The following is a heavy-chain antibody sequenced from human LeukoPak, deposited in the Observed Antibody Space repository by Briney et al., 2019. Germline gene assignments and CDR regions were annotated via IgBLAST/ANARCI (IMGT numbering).Heavy chain of an antibody. J-gene: IGHJ4*02. D-gene: IGHD4-23*01. CDR1: GGCISSYY. Sequence: PSQTLSLTCTVSGGCISSYYWTWIRHPAGKGLEWIGRIYTSGSTNYNPSLKSRVTMSVDTSKNQVSLKLSSVTAADTAVYYCARDTDGYGGNDYWGRGILVTVSS. V-gene: IGHV4-4*07. CDR3: ARDTDGYGGNDY. CDR2: IYTSGST.